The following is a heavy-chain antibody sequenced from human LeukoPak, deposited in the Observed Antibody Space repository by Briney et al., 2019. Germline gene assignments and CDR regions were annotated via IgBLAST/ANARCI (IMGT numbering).Heavy chain of an antibody. Sequence: RGSLRLSCAASGFTFSSYGMHWVRQAPGKGLEWVAVIWYDGSNKYYADSVKGRFTISRDNSKNTLYLQMNSLRAEDTAVCYCARDADYYGSGSPLDYWGQGTLVTVSS. CDR2: IWYDGSNK. CDR3: ARDADYYGSGSPLDY. V-gene: IGHV3-33*01. CDR1: GFTFSSYG. D-gene: IGHD3-10*01. J-gene: IGHJ4*02.